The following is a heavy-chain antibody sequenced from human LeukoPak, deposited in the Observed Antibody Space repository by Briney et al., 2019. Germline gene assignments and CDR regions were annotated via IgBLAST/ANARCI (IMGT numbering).Heavy chain of an antibody. CDR3: ARVTTVTTFSSNWFDP. CDR1: GGTFSSYA. CDR2: MIPIFGTA. V-gene: IGHV1-69*13. Sequence: GASVKVSCKASGGTFSSYAISWVRQAPGQGLEWMGGMIPIFGTANYAQKFQGRVTITADESTSTAYMELSSLRSEDTAVYYCARVTTVTTFSSNWFDPWGQGTLVTVSS. D-gene: IGHD4-17*01. J-gene: IGHJ5*02.